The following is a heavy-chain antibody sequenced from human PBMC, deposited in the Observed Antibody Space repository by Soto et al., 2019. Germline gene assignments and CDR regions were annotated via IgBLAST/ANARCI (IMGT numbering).Heavy chain of an antibody. J-gene: IGHJ6*02. CDR3: ATWGYYDILTGTPSSYYYGMDV. CDR1: GYSFTSYW. Sequence: PGESLKISCKGSGYSFTSYWIGWVRQMPGKGLEWMAIIYPGDSDTRYSPSFQGQVTISADKSISTAYLQWSSLKASDTAMYYCATWGYYDILTGTPSSYYYGMDVWGQGTTVTVSS. V-gene: IGHV5-51*01. CDR2: IYPGDSDT. D-gene: IGHD3-9*01.